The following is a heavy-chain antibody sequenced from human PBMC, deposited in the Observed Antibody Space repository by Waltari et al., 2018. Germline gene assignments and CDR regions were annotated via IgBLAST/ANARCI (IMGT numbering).Heavy chain of an antibody. CDR2: VDPEDGET. V-gene: IGHV1-69-2*01. J-gene: IGHJ6*03. CDR3: ATGGVGATTYYYYMDV. D-gene: IGHD1-26*01. CDR1: AYTFTDYY. Sequence: EVQLVQSGAEVKKPGATVKRSCTVCAYTFTDYYMHSVQQAPGKGLEWMVLVDPEDGETIYAEKFQGRVTITADTSTDTAYMELSSLRSEDTAVYYCATGGVGATTYYYYMDVWGKGTTVTISS.